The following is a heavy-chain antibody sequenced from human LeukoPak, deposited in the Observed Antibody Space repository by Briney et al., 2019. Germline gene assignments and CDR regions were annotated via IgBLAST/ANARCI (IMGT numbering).Heavy chain of an antibody. V-gene: IGHV3-7*01. D-gene: IGHD3-10*01. CDR2: IKQDGSEK. Sequence: QSGGSLRLSCAASGFTFSSYWMSWIRQAPGKGLEWVANIKQDGSEKYYVDSVKGRFTISRDNAKNSLYLQMNSLRAEDTAVYYCARDPFLPLTDAVLLWFGEPRGQYFDYWGQGTLVTVSS. CDR1: GFTFSSYW. J-gene: IGHJ4*02. CDR3: ARDPFLPLTDAVLLWFGEPRGQYFDY.